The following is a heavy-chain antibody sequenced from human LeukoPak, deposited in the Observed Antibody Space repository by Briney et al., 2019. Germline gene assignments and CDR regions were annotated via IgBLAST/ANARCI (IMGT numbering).Heavy chain of an antibody. D-gene: IGHD3-10*01. J-gene: IGHJ4*02. CDR2: ISPSGDIT. V-gene: IGHV3-23*01. CDR1: GFTFSNHG. CDR3: AKDDAWLRFGE. Sequence: GGTLRLSCAASGFTFSNHGMNWVRQAPGKGLEWVSGISPSGDITYYADSVKGRFTISRDNSKNTLYLEVISLTAEGTAVYYCAKDDAWLRFGEWSQGTLVTVSS.